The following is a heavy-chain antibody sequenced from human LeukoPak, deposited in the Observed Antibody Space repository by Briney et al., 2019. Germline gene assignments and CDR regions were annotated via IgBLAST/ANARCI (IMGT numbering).Heavy chain of an antibody. CDR2: ISSRGTNI. V-gene: IGHV3-48*03. Sequence: PGGSLRLSCAASGFTFSSYEMNWVRQAPGKGLEWVSYISSRGTNIYYADSVKGRITISRDNAKNSLYLQMNSLRVEDTAVYYCARSYDRTGYYYGELDYWGQGTLVTVSS. CDR3: ARSYDRTGYYYGELDY. J-gene: IGHJ4*02. D-gene: IGHD3-22*01. CDR1: GFTFSSYE.